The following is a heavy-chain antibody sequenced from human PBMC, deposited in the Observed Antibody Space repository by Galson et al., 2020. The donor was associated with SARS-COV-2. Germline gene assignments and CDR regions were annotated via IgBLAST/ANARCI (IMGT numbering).Heavy chain of an antibody. CDR2: IYYSGST. J-gene: IGHJ4*02. CDR1: GGPISSSSYY. V-gene: IGHV4-39*07. D-gene: IGHD4-17*01. CDR3: ARDPGVCDYGDCNFDY. Sequence: SETLSLTCTVSGGPISSSSYYWGWIRQPPRKGLEWIGSIYYSGSTYYNPSLKSRVTISVDTSKNQFSLKLSSVTAADTAVYYCARDPGVCDYGDCNFDYWGQGTLVTVSS.